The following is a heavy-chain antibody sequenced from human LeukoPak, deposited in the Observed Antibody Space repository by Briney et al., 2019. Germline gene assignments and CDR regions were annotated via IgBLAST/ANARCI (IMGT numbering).Heavy chain of an antibody. CDR1: GFTFSSYS. D-gene: IGHD2-2*01. Sequence: GGSLRLSCAASGFTFSSYSMNWVRQAPRKGLEWVSSISSSSSYIYYADSVKGRFTISRDNAKNSLYLQMNSLRAEDTAVCYCARDPRRLGYCSSTSCYFIWFDPWGQGTLVTVSS. V-gene: IGHV3-21*01. CDR3: ARDPRRLGYCSSTSCYFIWFDP. J-gene: IGHJ5*02. CDR2: ISSSSSYI.